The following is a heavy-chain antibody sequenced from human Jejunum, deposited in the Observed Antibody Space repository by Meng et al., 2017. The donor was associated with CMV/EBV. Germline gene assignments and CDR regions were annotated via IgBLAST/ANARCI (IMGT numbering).Heavy chain of an antibody. J-gene: IGHJ5*02. CDR3: ARGARADNPVWLDP. CDR1: GFNFNSYE. D-gene: IGHD1-14*01. V-gene: IGHV3-48*03. CDR2: ITGPGNPI. Sequence: SGFNFNSYEMNWVRQAPGKGLEWVSSITGPGNPIYYADSVRGRFTISRDNAKNSLYLHMSGLRAEDTAVYYCARGARADNPVWLDPWGQGTQVTVSS.